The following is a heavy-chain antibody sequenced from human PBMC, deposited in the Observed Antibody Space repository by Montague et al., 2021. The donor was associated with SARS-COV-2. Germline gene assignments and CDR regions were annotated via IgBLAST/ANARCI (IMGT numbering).Heavy chain of an antibody. J-gene: IGHJ6*02. CDR2: IRYGSSYI. D-gene: IGHD3-3*01. Sequence: SLRLSCAASGFTFSSYSMNWVRQAPGKGLEWVSSIRYGSSYIYYADSVKGRFTISRDNAKNSLYLQMNSLRAEDTAVYYCARGGGRRVTRFGVVDYYYGTDVWGQGTTVTVSS. CDR3: ARGGGRRVTRFGVVDYYYGTDV. CDR1: GFTFSSYS. V-gene: IGHV3-21*01.